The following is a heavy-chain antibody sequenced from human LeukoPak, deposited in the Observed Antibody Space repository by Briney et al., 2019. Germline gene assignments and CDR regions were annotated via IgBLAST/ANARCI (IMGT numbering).Heavy chain of an antibody. CDR1: GYTFTGYY. CDR2: INPNSGGT. V-gene: IGHV1-2*02. J-gene: IGHJ4*02. Sequence: ASVKVSCKASGYTFTGYYMHWVRQAPGQGLEWMGWINPNSGGTNYAQKFQGRVTMTRDTSISTAYMELSRLRSDDTAVYYCARSGITMVLGENSPFGYWGQGTLVTVSS. D-gene: IGHD3-10*01. CDR3: ARSGITMVLGENSPFGY.